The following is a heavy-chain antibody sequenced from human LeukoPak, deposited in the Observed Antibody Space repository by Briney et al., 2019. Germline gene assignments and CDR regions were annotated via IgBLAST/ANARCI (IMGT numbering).Heavy chain of an antibody. D-gene: IGHD3-22*01. Sequence: GGSLSLSCEASGFTLVDYYINWFRRAPGKGLEGVSYISSSSSTIYYADSVKGRFTISRDNAKNSLYLQMNSLRAEDTAVYYCARGSTYYDSSGQVPFDYWGQGTLVTVSS. CDR3: ARGSTYYDSSGQVPFDY. CDR1: GFTLVDYY. CDR2: ISSSSSTI. V-gene: IGHV3-11*04. J-gene: IGHJ4*02.